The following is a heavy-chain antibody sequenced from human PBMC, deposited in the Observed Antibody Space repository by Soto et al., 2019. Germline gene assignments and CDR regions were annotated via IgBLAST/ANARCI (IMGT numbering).Heavy chain of an antibody. CDR1: GGSISSSSYY. CDR2: IYYSGST. Sequence: SETLSLTCTVSGGSISSSSYYWGWIRQPPGKGLEWIGSIYYSGSTYYNPSLKSRVTISVDTSKNQFSLKLSSVTAADTAVYXXXXXXXXXXXXAGTGYYYMDVWGKGTTVTVSS. V-gene: IGHV4-39*01. D-gene: IGHD6-13*01. CDR3: XXXXXXXXXXAGTGYYYMDV. J-gene: IGHJ6*03.